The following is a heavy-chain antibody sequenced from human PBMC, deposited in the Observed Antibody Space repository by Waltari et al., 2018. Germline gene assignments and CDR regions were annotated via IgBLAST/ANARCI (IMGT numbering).Heavy chain of an antibody. CDR2: INGANGNT. J-gene: IGHJ4*02. CDR3: ARDIGRYNYED. D-gene: IGHD3-22*01. V-gene: IGHV1-3*01. Sequence: QVHLVQSGAEVKKPGASVKVSCKATGYTFTSYAIHWVRQAPGKGLEWMGWINGANGNTKYSQKFQDRVTFTRDTSASTAYMELSSLRYEDTAVFYCARDIGRYNYEDWGQGTLVSVSS. CDR1: GYTFTSYA.